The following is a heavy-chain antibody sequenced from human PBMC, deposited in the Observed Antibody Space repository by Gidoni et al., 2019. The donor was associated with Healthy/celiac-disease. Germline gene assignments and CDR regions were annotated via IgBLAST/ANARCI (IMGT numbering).Heavy chain of an antibody. CDR3: AKSWYCSSTSCYSHFDY. J-gene: IGHJ4*02. Sequence: EVQLLESGGGLVQPGGSLRLSCAASGFTFSSYAMSWVRQAPGKGLEWVSAISGSGGSTYYADSVKGRFTISRDNSKNTLYLQMNSLRAEDTAVYYCAKSWYCSSTSCYSHFDYWGQGTLVTVSS. D-gene: IGHD2-2*02. V-gene: IGHV3-23*01. CDR1: GFTFSSYA. CDR2: ISGSGGST.